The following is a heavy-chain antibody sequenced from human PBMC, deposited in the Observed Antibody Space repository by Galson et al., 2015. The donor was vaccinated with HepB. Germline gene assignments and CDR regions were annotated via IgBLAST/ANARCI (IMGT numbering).Heavy chain of an antibody. V-gene: IGHV6-1*01. Sequence: CAISGDSVSSNSAAWNWIRQSPSRGLEWLGRTYYRSKWYNDYAVSVKSRITINPDTSKNQFSLQLNSLTPEDTAVYYCAETSIAAAGDDAFDIWGQGTMVTVSS. D-gene: IGHD6-13*01. J-gene: IGHJ3*02. CDR1: GDSVSSNSAA. CDR2: TYYRSKWYN. CDR3: AETSIAAAGDDAFDI.